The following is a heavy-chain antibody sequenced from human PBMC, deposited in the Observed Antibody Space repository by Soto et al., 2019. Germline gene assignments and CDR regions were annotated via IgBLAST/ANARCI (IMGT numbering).Heavy chain of an antibody. J-gene: IGHJ4*02. CDR1: GGTFTTYT. CDR3: ARDGDGNSLAY. V-gene: IGHV1-69*01. Sequence: QVQLVQSGPEVQKPGSSVKVSCKSSGGTFTTYTFSWVRQAPGQGLEWMAGIIPIFGASKSAQKYQDRVAITTDESTRTIYMELSSLRSDDTAVYYCARDGDGNSLAYWGQGTLVTVSS. D-gene: IGHD7-27*01. CDR2: IIPIFGAS.